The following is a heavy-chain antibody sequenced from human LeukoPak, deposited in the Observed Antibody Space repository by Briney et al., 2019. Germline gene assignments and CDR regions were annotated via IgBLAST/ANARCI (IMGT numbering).Heavy chain of an antibody. V-gene: IGHV3-66*01. CDR3: ARDKNYGDYYAFDI. D-gene: IGHD4-17*01. CDR1: GFSVGTNY. J-gene: IGHJ3*02. Sequence: GGSLRLSCAASGFSVGTNYMSWVRHAPGKGLEWVSVIYGGGTTTRYADSVKGRFTISRDNSKNMVYLQMHSLRVEDTALYYCARDKNYGDYYAFDIWGQGTMVTVSS. CDR2: IYGGGTTT.